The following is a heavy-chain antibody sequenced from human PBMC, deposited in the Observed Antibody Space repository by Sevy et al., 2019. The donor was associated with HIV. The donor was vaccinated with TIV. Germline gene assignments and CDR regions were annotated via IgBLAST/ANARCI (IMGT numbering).Heavy chain of an antibody. D-gene: IGHD6-13*01. Sequence: GGSLRLSCAASGFTFSSYAMSWVRQAPGKGLEWVSAISGSGGSTYYADSVKGRFTISRDNSKNTLYLQMNSLRAEDTAVYYCAKAPLGGSSSGYGMDVWGQGTTVTVSS. CDR3: AKAPLGGSSSGYGMDV. J-gene: IGHJ6*02. V-gene: IGHV3-23*01. CDR1: GFTFSSYA. CDR2: ISGSGGST.